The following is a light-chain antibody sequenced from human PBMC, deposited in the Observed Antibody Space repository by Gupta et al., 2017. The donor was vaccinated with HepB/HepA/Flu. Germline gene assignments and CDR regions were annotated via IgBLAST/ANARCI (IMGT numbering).Light chain of an antibody. CDR1: QGISSY. CDR3: LQLKPYPLT. V-gene: IGKV1-9*01. CDR2: SAS. Sequence: DIQLTQSPSFLSASVGDRVTITCRASQGISSYLAWYQQISGKAPRLLIYSASTLQSGVPSRFSGNGSGTEYTLTISSLQPEDFATYFCLQLKPYPLTFGGGTKVEIK. J-gene: IGKJ4*01.